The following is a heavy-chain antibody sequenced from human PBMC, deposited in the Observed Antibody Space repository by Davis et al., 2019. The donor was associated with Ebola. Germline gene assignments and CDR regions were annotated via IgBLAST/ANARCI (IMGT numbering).Heavy chain of an antibody. D-gene: IGHD6-19*01. J-gene: IGHJ4*02. CDR3: ARGYSSGWYV. Sequence: SQTLSLTCAVYGGSFSGYYWSWIRQPPGKGLEWIGSIYYSGSTYYNPSLKSRVTISVDTSKNQFSLKLSSVTAADTAVYYCARGYSSGWYVWGQGTLVTVSS. CDR1: GGSFSGYY. CDR2: IYYSGST. V-gene: IGHV4-34*01.